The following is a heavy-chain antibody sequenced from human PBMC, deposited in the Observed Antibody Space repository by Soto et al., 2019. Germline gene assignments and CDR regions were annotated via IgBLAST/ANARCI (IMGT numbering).Heavy chain of an antibody. CDR3: ARSLVAHVLAYSALDY. J-gene: IGHJ4*02. Sequence: GGSLRLSCAASGFTFSSYAMHWVRQAPGKGLEWVAVISYDGSNKYYADSVKGRFTISRDNSKNTLYLQMNSLRAEDTAVYYCARSLVAHVLAYSALDYWGQGTLVTVSS. CDR1: GFTFSSYA. CDR2: ISYDGSNK. V-gene: IGHV3-30-3*01. D-gene: IGHD5-12*01.